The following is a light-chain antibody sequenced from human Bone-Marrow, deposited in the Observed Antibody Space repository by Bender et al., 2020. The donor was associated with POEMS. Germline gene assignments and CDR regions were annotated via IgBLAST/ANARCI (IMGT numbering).Light chain of an antibody. V-gene: IGLV3-25*03. CDR3: QSTDSSGTRWV. J-gene: IGLJ3*02. Sequence: SYELTQPPSGSVSPGQTARITCGGDVLAKQYVYWYQQKPGQAPVLVIYRDTERPSGIPERFSGSSSGSTVTLTISGVQAEDEADYYCQSTDSSGTRWVFGGGTNLAVL. CDR2: RDT. CDR1: VLAKQY.